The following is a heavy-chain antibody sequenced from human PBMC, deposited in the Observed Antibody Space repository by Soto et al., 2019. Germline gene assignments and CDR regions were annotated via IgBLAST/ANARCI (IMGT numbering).Heavy chain of an antibody. J-gene: IGHJ3*02. CDR1: GGSISSYY. Sequence: TLSLTCTVSGGSISSYYWSWIRQPPGKGLEWIGYIYYSGSTNYNPSLKSRVTISVDTSKNQFSLKLSSVTAADTAVYYCARGVVIIRGGDAFDIWGQGTMVTVSS. CDR2: IYYSGST. CDR3: ARGVVIIRGGDAFDI. V-gene: IGHV4-59*01. D-gene: IGHD3-3*01.